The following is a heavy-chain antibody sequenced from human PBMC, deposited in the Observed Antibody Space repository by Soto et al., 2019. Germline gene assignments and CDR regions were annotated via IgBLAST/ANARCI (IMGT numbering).Heavy chain of an antibody. J-gene: IGHJ4*02. Sequence: EVQLVESGGGLVQPGGSLRLSCAASGFTFSDHYMDWVRQAPGKGLEWVGRSRNKANSYSTEYAASVKGRFTSSRDESKNSLYLQMNSLKNEDTAVYYCARFSGSYTRGLDYWGQGTLVTVSS. CDR2: SRNKANSYST. V-gene: IGHV3-72*01. D-gene: IGHD1-26*01. CDR1: GFTFSDHY. CDR3: ARFSGSYTRGLDY.